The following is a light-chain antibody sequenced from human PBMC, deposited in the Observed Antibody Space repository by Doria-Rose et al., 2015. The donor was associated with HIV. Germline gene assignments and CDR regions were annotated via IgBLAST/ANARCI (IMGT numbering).Light chain of an antibody. V-gene: IGLV1-51*01. CDR2: DHN. Sequence: QSVVTQPPSVSAAPGQKVTISCSGSSSNIGNNYVSWYQQLPGTAPKLLSYDHNKRPSGIPDRFSGSRSGTSATLGITGLQTGDEAHYYCGTWDSSLTAVVFGGGTKLTVL. CDR3: GTWDSSLTAVV. J-gene: IGLJ2*01. CDR1: SSNIGNNY.